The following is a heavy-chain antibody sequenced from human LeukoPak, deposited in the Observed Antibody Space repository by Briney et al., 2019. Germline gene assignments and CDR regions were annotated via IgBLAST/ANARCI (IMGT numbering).Heavy chain of an antibody. CDR2: INHSGST. CDR1: GGSFIPYY. J-gene: IGHJ4*02. V-gene: IGHV4-34*01. Sequence: SETLSLTCAVYGGSFIPYYWSWIRQPPGKGLEWIGEINHSGSTNYNPSLKSRVTISVDTSKNQFSLKLSSVTAADTAVYYCARGGFYCGGDCYVDYWGQGTLVTASS. D-gene: IGHD2-21*02. CDR3: ARGGFYCGGDCYVDY.